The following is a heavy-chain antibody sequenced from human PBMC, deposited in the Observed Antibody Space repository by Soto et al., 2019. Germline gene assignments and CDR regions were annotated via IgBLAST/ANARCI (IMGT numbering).Heavy chain of an antibody. CDR2: IIPVFGIE. J-gene: IGHJ3*01. V-gene: IGHV1-69*01. CDR1: GGTFSSYG. D-gene: IGHD3-22*01. CDR3: VRGLSYYDSSGYSDAFDV. Sequence: HVQLVQSGAEVKKPGSSVKVSCKASGGTFSSYGVSWVRQAPGQGLEWMGRIIPVFGIEHYAQRSQGRVTVTADESTSTAYMELSGLTSEDTAVYYCVRGLSYYDSSGYSDAFDVWGQGTLVTVSS.